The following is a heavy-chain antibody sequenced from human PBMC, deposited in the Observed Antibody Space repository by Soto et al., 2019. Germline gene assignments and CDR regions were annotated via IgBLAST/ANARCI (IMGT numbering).Heavy chain of an antibody. Sequence: ASVKVSFKASCSMLISYGINWVRQAPGQGLEWMGWISAYNANTKYAQNLQGRVTMTTDTSTSTAYMEMRSLRSDDTAVYYCARDLDGSGSYYTDYWGPGTLVTVSS. CDR2: ISAYNANT. V-gene: IGHV1-18*01. CDR3: ARDLDGSGSYYTDY. J-gene: IGHJ4*02. CDR1: CSMLISYG. D-gene: IGHD3-10*01.